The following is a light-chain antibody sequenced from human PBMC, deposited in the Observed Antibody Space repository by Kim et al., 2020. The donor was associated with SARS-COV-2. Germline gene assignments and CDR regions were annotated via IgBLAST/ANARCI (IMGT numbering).Light chain of an antibody. CDR2: QDS. CDR1: RLGDKY. CDR3: QAWDSSTAV. J-gene: IGLJ2*01. V-gene: IGLV3-1*01. Sequence: VSPRQTASITCSGDRLGDKYACWYQQKPGQSPVLVIYQDSKRPSGIPERFSGSGSGNTATLTISGTQAMDEADYYCQAWDSSTAVFGGGTQLTVL.